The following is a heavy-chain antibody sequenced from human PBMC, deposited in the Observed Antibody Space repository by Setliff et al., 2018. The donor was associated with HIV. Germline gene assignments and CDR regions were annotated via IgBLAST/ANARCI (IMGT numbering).Heavy chain of an antibody. CDR2: INHSGST. Sequence: ASETLSLTCAVYGGSFSGYYWSWIRQSPGKGLEWIGEINHSGSTNYNPSLKSRVTILGDTSKNQFSLKLSSVTAADTAVYYCARLESTSSDYFDYWGQGTLVTVSS. CDR3: ARLESTSSDYFDY. D-gene: IGHD6-6*01. J-gene: IGHJ4*02. CDR1: GGSFSGYY. V-gene: IGHV4-34*01.